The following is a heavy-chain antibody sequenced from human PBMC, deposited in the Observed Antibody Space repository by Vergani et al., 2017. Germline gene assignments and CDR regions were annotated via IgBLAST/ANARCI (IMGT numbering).Heavy chain of an antibody. Sequence: EVQLLESGGGLVQPGGSLRLSCAASGFTFSSYAMHWVRQAPGKGLEYVSAISSNGGSTYYANSVKGRFTISRDNSKNTLYLQMGSLRAEDMAVYYCARVVKPQLGAYYFDYWGQGTLVTVSS. J-gene: IGHJ4*02. V-gene: IGHV3-64*01. CDR2: ISSNGGST. D-gene: IGHD6-13*01. CDR3: ARVVKPQLGAYYFDY. CDR1: GFTFSSYA.